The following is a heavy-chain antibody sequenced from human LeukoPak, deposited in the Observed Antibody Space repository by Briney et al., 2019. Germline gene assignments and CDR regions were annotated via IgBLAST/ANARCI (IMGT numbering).Heavy chain of an antibody. V-gene: IGHV4-59*08. J-gene: IGHJ4*02. Sequence: SETLSLTCTVSGGSISSYYWSWIRQPPGKGLEWSGYIYYSGSTNYNPSLKSRVTISVDTSKNQFSLKLSSVTAADTAVYYCARRAYSYGYSFDYWGQGTLVTVSS. CDR1: GGSISSYY. D-gene: IGHD5-18*01. CDR3: ARRAYSYGYSFDY. CDR2: IYYSGST.